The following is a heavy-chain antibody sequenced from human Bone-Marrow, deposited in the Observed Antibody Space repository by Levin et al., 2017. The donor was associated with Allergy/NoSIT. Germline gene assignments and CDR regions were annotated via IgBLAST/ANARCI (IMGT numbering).Heavy chain of an antibody. CDR1: GFIFSNYA. Sequence: PGGSLRLSCAASGFIFSNYAMSWVRQAPGKGLEWVSAISGSGATTYYADSVKGRFTISRDNSKNMLYLQMDSLRAEDTDIYYCAKDMVKSFDIWGQGTMVTVSS. V-gene: IGHV3-23*01. J-gene: IGHJ3*02. CDR3: AKDMVKSFDI. D-gene: IGHD4/OR15-4a*01. CDR2: ISGSGATT.